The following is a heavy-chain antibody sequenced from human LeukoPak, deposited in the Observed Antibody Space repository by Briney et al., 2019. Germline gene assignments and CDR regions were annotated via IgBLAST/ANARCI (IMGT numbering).Heavy chain of an antibody. J-gene: IGHJ6*03. CDR3: ARTEESGYSYGYFGYYYYMDV. CDR1: GGSISSYY. Sequence: SETLSLTCTVSGGSISSYYWSWIRQPPGKGLEYIGYIYYSGSTNYNPSLKSRDTISVDTSKNQFSLKLSSVTAADTAVYYCARTEESGYSYGYFGYYYYMDVWGKGTTVTVSS. CDR2: IYYSGST. V-gene: IGHV4-59*01. D-gene: IGHD5-18*01.